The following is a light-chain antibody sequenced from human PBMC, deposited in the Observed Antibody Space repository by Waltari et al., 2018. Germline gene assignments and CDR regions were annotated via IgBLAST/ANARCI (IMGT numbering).Light chain of an antibody. V-gene: IGLV2-14*03. CDR2: DVT. J-gene: IGLJ2*01. CDR1: SSDVGGYNY. CDR3: SSYTSSSTLGV. Sequence: QSALTQPAAVSGSPGQSITIPCTGPSSDVGGYNYLSWYQQHPGKAPKLMIYDVTKRPSGVSDRFSGSKSGNTASLAISGLQAEDEADYYCSSYTSSSTLGVFGGGTKLTVL.